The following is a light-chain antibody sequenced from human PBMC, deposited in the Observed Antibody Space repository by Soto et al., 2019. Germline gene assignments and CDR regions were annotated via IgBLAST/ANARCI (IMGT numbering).Light chain of an antibody. Sequence: QSVLTQPASVSGSLGQSITISCTGTSSDVGSYNSVSWYQQHPGKVPKLIIYDVTDRPSGISSRFSGSKSGNTASLTISGLQAEDEAHYYCCSYTSSKTYVFGSGTKAPS. V-gene: IGLV2-14*03. CDR3: CSYTSSKTYV. CDR1: SSDVGSYNS. J-gene: IGLJ1*01. CDR2: DVT.